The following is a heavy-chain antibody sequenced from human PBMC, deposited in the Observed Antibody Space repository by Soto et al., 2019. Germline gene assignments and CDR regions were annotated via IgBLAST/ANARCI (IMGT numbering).Heavy chain of an antibody. J-gene: IGHJ4*02. V-gene: IGHV3-23*01. CDR1: GFTFSSYA. CDR2: ISGSGGST. CDR3: AKDRQPLFTMIVVVINQAPAFDY. D-gene: IGHD3-22*01. Sequence: AGGSLRLSCAASGFTFSSYAMSWVRQAPGKGLEWVSAISGSGGSTYYADSVKGRFTISRDNSKNTLYLQMNSLRAEDTVVYYCAKDRQPLFTMIVVVINQAPAFDYWGQGTLVTVSS.